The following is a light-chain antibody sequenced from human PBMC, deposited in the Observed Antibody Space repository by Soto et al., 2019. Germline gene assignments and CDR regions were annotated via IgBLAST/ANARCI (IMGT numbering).Light chain of an antibody. CDR1: QSVSSN. CDR2: GAS. J-gene: IGKJ1*01. Sequence: EIVMTQSPATLSVSPGERATLSCRASQSVSSNLAWYQQKPGQAPRLLIYGASTRATGIPARFSGSGSGIEFILTISSLQSEDFAVYYCQQYNNWPWTFGQGTKVDIK. CDR3: QQYNNWPWT. V-gene: IGKV3-15*01.